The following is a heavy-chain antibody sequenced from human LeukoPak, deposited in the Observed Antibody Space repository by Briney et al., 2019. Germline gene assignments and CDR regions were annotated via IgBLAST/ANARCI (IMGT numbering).Heavy chain of an antibody. Sequence: GGSLILSCAASGFTFSSYGMNWVRQAPGKGLEWVSSIGSSGDYIYYADSVKDRFTISRDNAKNSLYLQMNSLRAEDTAIYYCARTYGGDGGQRFDYWGQGTLVTVSS. CDR1: GFTFSSYG. J-gene: IGHJ4*02. V-gene: IGHV3-21*01. CDR2: IGSSGDYI. D-gene: IGHD2-21*02. CDR3: ARTYGGDGGQRFDY.